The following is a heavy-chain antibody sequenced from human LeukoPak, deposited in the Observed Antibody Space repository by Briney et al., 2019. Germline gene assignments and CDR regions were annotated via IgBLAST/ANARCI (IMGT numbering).Heavy chain of an antibody. D-gene: IGHD1-26*01. CDR3: ARLIVGGYDAFDI. V-gene: IGHV1-69*06. J-gene: IGHJ3*02. CDR2: IIPIFGTA. CDR1: GGTFSSYA. Sequence: ASVKVSCKASGGTFSSYAISWVRQAPGQGLEWMGGIIPIFGTANYAQKFQGRVAITADKSTSTAYMELSSLRAEDTAVYYCARLIVGGYDAFDIWGQGTMVTVSS.